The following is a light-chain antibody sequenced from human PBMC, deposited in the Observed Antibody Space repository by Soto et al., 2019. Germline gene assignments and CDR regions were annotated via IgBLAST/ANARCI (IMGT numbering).Light chain of an antibody. V-gene: IGKV3-15*01. Sequence: EMVMTQSPATLSVSPGERATLSCRASQSVSSNLAWYQQKPGQAPRLLIFGASTRAAGIPARFSGSGSGTEFTLTISSLQSEDFAVYSCQQYYNWITFGQGTRLEIK. CDR3: QQYYNWIT. CDR1: QSVSSN. J-gene: IGKJ5*01. CDR2: GAS.